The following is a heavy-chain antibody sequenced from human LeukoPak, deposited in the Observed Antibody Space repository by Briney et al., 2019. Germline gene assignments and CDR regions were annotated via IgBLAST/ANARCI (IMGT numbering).Heavy chain of an antibody. J-gene: IGHJ6*02. CDR2: ISYDGSNK. D-gene: IGHD2-21*01. CDR1: GFTFSSCA. Sequence: GRSLRLSCAASGFTFSSCAMHWVRQAPGKGLEWVAVISYDGSNKYYADSVKGRFTISRDNSKNTLYLQMNSLRAEDTAVYYCASEEGVVGGKYYYYYGMDVWGQGTTVTVSS. CDR3: ASEEGVVGGKYYYYYGMDV. V-gene: IGHV3-30-3*01.